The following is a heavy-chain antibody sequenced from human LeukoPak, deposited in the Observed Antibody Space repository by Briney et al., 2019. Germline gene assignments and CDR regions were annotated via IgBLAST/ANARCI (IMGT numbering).Heavy chain of an antibody. CDR1: GGTFSSYA. D-gene: IGHD6-19*01. J-gene: IGHJ4*02. Sequence: SVKVSCKASGGTFSSYAISWVRQAPGQGLEWMGRIIPIFGTANYAQKFQGRVTITTDESTSTAYMELSSPRAEDTAVYYCARDAGNSSGWNDFDYWGQGTLVTVSS. CDR3: ARDAGNSSGWNDFDY. V-gene: IGHV1-69*05. CDR2: IIPIFGTA.